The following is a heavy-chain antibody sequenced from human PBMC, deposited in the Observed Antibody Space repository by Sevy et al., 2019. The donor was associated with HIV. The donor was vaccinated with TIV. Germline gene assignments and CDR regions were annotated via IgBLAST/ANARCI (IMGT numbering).Heavy chain of an antibody. CDR2: ISRNGHLI. J-gene: IGHJ4*02. Sequence: GGSLRLSCAASKFTFVNYEMNWVRQAPGKGLEWLSYISRNGHLIYYADSVKGRFTISRDNAKNSLYLQMNSLRAEDTAFYYCAGGVVAGTTFDNRGQGTLVTVSS. CDR1: KFTFVNYE. V-gene: IGHV3-48*03. D-gene: IGHD2-15*01. CDR3: AGGVVAGTTFDN.